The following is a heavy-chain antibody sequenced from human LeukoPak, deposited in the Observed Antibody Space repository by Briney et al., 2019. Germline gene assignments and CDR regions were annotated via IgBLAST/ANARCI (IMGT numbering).Heavy chain of an antibody. D-gene: IGHD3-10*01. J-gene: IGHJ4*02. CDR1: GYTFTAFY. Sequence: ASVKVSCKASGYTFTAFYIHWVRQAPGQGLEWMGWIHPRSGETNYAYKFRGRVTMTRDTSISTAYMDLGSLGSDDTAVYYCARDGEYGTGSYYRGCFDYWGQGILVTVSS. CDR2: IHPRSGET. V-gene: IGHV1-2*02. CDR3: ARDGEYGTGSYYRGCFDY.